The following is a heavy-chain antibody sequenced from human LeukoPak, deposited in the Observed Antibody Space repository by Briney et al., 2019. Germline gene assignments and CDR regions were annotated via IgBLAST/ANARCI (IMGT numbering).Heavy chain of an antibody. CDR2: INHSGST. V-gene: IGHV4-34*01. CDR3: ARLSLTDAYHFDY. D-gene: IGHD5-24*01. Sequence: SETLSLTCAVYGGSFSGYYWSWVRQPPGKGLEWIGEINHSGSTNYNPSLKSRVTISVDTSKNQFSLKLSSVTAADTAVYYCARLSLTDAYHFDYWGQGTLVTVSS. J-gene: IGHJ4*02. CDR1: GGSFSGYY.